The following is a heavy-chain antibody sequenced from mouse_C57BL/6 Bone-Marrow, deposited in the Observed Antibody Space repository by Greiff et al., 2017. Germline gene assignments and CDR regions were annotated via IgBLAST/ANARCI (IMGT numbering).Heavy chain of an antibody. CDR1: GFTFSSYT. CDR3: ARHSLWYFWGDY. Sequence: EVMLVESGGGLVKPGGSLKLSCAASGFTFSSYTMSWVRQTPEKRLEWVATISGGGGNTYYPDSVKGRFTISRDNAKNTLYLQMSSLRSEDTALYYCARHSLWYFWGDYWGQGTSVTVSS. CDR2: ISGGGGNT. J-gene: IGHJ4*01. D-gene: IGHD2-1*01. V-gene: IGHV5-9*01.